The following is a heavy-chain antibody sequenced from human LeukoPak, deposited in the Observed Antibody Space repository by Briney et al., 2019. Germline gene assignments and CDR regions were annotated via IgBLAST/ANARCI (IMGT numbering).Heavy chain of an antibody. CDR2: IGAGGTFT. Sequence: GGSLRLSCTASGFTFSSYAMNWVRQAPGKGLEWVSGIGAGGTFTYYADSVKGRFTISRDNSKHTLSLQMNSLRAEDTAVYYCARVYGYSHGYFDYWGQGTLVTVSS. V-gene: IGHV3-23*01. CDR3: ARVYGYSHGYFDY. J-gene: IGHJ4*02. CDR1: GFTFSSYA. D-gene: IGHD5-18*01.